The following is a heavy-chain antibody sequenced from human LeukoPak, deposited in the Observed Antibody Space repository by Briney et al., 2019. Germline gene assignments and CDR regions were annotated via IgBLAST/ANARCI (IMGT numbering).Heavy chain of an antibody. V-gene: IGHV4-59*01. J-gene: IGHJ4*02. CDR2: IYYSGST. CDR1: GGSISSYY. D-gene: IGHD3-22*01. CDR3: ARTTTYYYDSSGYTFDY. Sequence: SETLSLTCTVSGGSISSYYWSWIRQPPGKGLEWIGYIYYSGSTNYNPSLKSRVTISVDTSKNQFSLKLSSVTAADTAVYYCARTTTYYYDSSGYTFDYWGQGTLVTVSS.